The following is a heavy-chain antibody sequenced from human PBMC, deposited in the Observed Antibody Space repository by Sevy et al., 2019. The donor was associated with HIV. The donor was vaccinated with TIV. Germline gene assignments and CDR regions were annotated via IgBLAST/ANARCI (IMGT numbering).Heavy chain of an antibody. J-gene: IGHJ4*02. CDR2: FDPEDGET. V-gene: IGHV1-24*01. CDR3: ATTKDYYESSGCPFDY. CDR1: GYTLTKLS. Sequence: ASVKVSCKVSGYTLTKLSMYWVRQAPGKGLEWMGSFDPEDGETLYAQSLQGRITMTEDTSTDTAYMELNSLRSEDTAVYYCATTKDYYESSGCPFDYWGQGTLVTVSS. D-gene: IGHD3-22*01.